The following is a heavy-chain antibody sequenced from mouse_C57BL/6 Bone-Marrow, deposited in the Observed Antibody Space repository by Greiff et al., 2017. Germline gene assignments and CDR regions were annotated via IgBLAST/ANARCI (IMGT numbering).Heavy chain of an antibody. CDR1: GYAFSSSW. V-gene: IGHV1-82*01. J-gene: IGHJ3*01. CDR2: IYPGDGDT. CDR3: ARSDLLWSCAY. D-gene: IGHD2-1*01. Sequence: QVQLQQSGPELVKPGASVKISCKASGYAFSSSWMNWVKQRPGKGLEWIGRIYPGDGDTNYNGKFKGKATLTADKSSSTAYMQLSSLTSEDSAVYFCARSDLLWSCAYWGQGTLVTVSA.